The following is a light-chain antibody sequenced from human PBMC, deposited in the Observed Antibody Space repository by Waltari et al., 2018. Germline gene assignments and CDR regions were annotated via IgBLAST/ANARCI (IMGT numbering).Light chain of an antibody. Sequence: EIVLTQSPCTLSLSPGERATLSCRASQSVTSISLSWYQQKLGQAPRLLIYGTSSRATGTPDRFSGSGSGTDFTLTISRLEPEDVAVYYCQQYDGEVVTFGGGTKVEI. V-gene: IGKV3-20*01. CDR2: GTS. CDR1: QSVTSIS. J-gene: IGKJ4*01. CDR3: QQYDGEVVT.